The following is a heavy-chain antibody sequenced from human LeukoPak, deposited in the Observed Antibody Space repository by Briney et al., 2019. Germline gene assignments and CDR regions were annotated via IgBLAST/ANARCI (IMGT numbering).Heavy chain of an antibody. CDR1: GYSFTSYW. CDR2: IYPGDSDT. Sequence: GESLKISCKGSGYSFTSYWIGWVRQMPGKGLEWMGIIYPGDSDTRYSPSFQGQVTISADKSISTAYLQWSSLKASDTAMYYCARQVRVIDFWSGYYSRGNWFDPWGQGTLVTVSS. J-gene: IGHJ5*02. V-gene: IGHV5-51*01. D-gene: IGHD3-3*01. CDR3: ARQVRVIDFWSGYYSRGNWFDP.